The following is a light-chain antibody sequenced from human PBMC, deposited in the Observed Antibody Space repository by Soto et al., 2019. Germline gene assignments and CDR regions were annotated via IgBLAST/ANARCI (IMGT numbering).Light chain of an antibody. CDR2: DVN. Sequence: QSALTQPASVSGSPGQSITISFTGTSSVVGGYNYVSWYQQYPGKAPQLMIFDVNDRPSGVSYRFSGSKSGNTASLTISGLQAEDEAHYYCSSYSTTSFFVFGTGTKVTVL. J-gene: IGLJ1*01. V-gene: IGLV2-14*01. CDR3: SSYSTTSFFV. CDR1: SSVVGGYNY.